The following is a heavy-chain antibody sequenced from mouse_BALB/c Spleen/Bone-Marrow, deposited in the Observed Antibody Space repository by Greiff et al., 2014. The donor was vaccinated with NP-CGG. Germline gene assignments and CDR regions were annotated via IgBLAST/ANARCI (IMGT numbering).Heavy chain of an antibody. Sequence: VQLQQSGAELVRPGTSVKVSCKASGYAFTNYLIEWVKQRPGRGLEWIGVINPGSGGTNYNEKFKGKATLTADKSSSTAYMQLSSRTSDNSAVYFCARRDYSFAYWGQGTRVTVS. D-gene: IGHD2-13*01. V-gene: IGHV1-54*01. J-gene: IGHJ3*01. CDR2: INPGSGGT. CDR1: GYAFTNYL. CDR3: ARRDYSFAY.